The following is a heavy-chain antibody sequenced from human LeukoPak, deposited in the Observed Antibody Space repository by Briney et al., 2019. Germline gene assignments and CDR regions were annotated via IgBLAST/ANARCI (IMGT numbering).Heavy chain of an antibody. CDR3: ARDGTNDFWSGPYCMDV. D-gene: IGHD3-3*01. J-gene: IGHJ6*03. CDR1: GGSISSYY. Sequence: PSETLSLTCTVSGGSISSYYWSWIRQPPGKGLEWIGYIYYSGSTNYNPSLKSRVTISVDTSKNQFSLKLSSVTAADTAVYYCARDGTNDFWSGPYCMDVWGKGTTVTVSS. V-gene: IGHV4-59*01. CDR2: IYYSGST.